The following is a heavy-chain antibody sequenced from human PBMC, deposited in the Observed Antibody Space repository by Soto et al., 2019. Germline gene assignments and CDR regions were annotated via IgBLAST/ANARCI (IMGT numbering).Heavy chain of an antibody. CDR3: ARAAVYCGGDCYGHNWFDP. J-gene: IGHJ5*02. D-gene: IGHD2-21*02. CDR2: ISSSSTI. CDR1: GFTFSSYS. Sequence: PGGSLRLSCAASGFTFSSYSMNWVRQAPGKGLEWVSYISSSSTIYYADSVKGRFTISRDNAKNSLYLQMNSLRDEDTAVYYCARAAVYCGGDCYGHNWFDPWGQGTLVTVSS. V-gene: IGHV3-48*02.